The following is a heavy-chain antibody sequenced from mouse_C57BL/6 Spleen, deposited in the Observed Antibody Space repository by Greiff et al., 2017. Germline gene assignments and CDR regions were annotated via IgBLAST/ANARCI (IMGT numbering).Heavy chain of an antibody. J-gene: IGHJ4*01. CDR3: ARRGLRSYYYAMDY. V-gene: IGHV1-18*01. CDR2: INPNNGGT. CDR1: GYTFTDYN. Sequence: VQLQQSGPELVKPGASVKIPCKASGYTFTDYNMDWVKQSHGKSLEWIGDINPNNGGTIYNQKFKGKATLTVDKSSSTAYMELRSLTSEDTAVYYCARRGLRSYYYAMDYWGQGTSVTVSS. D-gene: IGHD2-4*01.